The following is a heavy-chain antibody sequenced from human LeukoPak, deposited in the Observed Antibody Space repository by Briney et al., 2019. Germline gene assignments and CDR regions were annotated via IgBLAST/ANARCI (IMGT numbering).Heavy chain of an antibody. V-gene: IGHV4-39*01. D-gene: IGHD6-19*01. J-gene: IGHJ4*02. CDR3: ARLEQWLAFDY. CDR1: GGSISSSSYY. CDR2: IYYSGST. Sequence: SETPSLTCTVSGGSISSSSYYWGWIRQPPGKGLEWIGSIYYSGSTYYNPSLKSRVTISVDTSKNQFSLKLSSVTAADTAVYYCARLEQWLAFDYWGQGTLVTVSS.